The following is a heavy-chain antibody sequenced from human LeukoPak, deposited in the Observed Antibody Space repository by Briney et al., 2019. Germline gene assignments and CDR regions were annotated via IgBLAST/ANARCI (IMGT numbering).Heavy chain of an antibody. D-gene: IGHD3-10*01. J-gene: IGHJ3*02. CDR1: GGSISSGDYY. CDR3: ARDVSRGRAPRFVGAFDI. CDR2: IYYSGST. V-gene: IGHV4-61*08. Sequence: SQTLSLTCTVSGGSISSGDYYWSWIRQPPGKGLEWIGYIYYSGSTNYNPSLKSRVTISVDTSKNQFSLKLSSVTAADTTVYYCARDVSRGRAPRFVGAFDIWGQGTMVTVSS.